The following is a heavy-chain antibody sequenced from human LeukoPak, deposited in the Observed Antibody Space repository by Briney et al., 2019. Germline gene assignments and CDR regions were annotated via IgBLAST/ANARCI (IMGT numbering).Heavy chain of an antibody. CDR3: AKASGSYTYYYMDV. CDR2: ISGSGGST. V-gene: IGHV3-23*01. D-gene: IGHD1-26*01. J-gene: IGHJ6*03. Sequence: GGSLRLSCAASGFTSSSYAMSWVRQAPGKGLEWVSAISGSGGSTYYADSVKGRFTISRDNSKNTLYLQMNSLRAEDTAVYYCAKASGSYTYYYMDVWGKGTTVTVSS. CDR1: GFTSSSYA.